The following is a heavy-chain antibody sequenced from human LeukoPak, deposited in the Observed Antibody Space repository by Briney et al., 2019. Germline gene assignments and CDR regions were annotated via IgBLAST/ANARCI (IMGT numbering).Heavy chain of an antibody. CDR1: GYTFTGYY. D-gene: IGHD1-26*01. V-gene: IGHV1-2*04. Sequence: ASVKVSCKASGYTFTGYYMHWVRQAPGQGLEWMGWINPNSGGTNYAQKFQGWVTMTRDTSISTAYMELSRLRSDDTAVYYCARGPGIVGATWYYFDYWGQGTLVTVPS. CDR3: ARGPGIVGATWYYFDY. J-gene: IGHJ4*02. CDR2: INPNSGGT.